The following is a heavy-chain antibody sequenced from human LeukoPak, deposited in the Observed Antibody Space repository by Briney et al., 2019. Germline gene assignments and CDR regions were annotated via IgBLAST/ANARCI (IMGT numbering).Heavy chain of an antibody. CDR3: ARGHDTTGYFAY. J-gene: IGHJ4*02. CDR2: INTTTGNP. D-gene: IGHD3-9*01. Sequence: ASVKVSCKPSGYTFTSFPIDWVRQAPGQGLEWMGWINTTTGNPTYAQGLTGQFVFSLDTSVSTAYLQITSLKAEDIGVYYCARGHDTTGYFAYWGQGSLVTVSS. CDR1: GYTFTSFP. V-gene: IGHV7-4-1*02.